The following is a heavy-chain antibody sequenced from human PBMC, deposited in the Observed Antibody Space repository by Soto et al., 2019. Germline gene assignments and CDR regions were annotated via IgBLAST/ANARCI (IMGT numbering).Heavy chain of an antibody. Sequence: GEFLKISCKGSGDSFTSYWIGWVRQMPGKGLEWMGIIYPGDSDTRYSPSFQGQVTISADKSISTAYLQWSSLKASDTAMYYCARKGQYYYDSSGYSPMGFDYWGQGTLVTVSS. V-gene: IGHV5-51*01. CDR1: GDSFTSYW. J-gene: IGHJ4*02. CDR3: ARKGQYYYDSSGYSPMGFDY. CDR2: IYPGDSDT. D-gene: IGHD3-22*01.